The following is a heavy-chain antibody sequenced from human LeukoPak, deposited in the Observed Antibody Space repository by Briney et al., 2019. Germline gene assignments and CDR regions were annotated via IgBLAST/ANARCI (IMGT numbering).Heavy chain of an antibody. J-gene: IGHJ6*03. CDR2: INGDGSST. D-gene: IGHD4-17*01. CDR1: GFTFSSYW. V-gene: IGHV3-74*01. CDR3: AREVYGDPRYYYMDV. Sequence: GGSLRLSCAASGFTFSSYWMSWVRQAPGKGLVWVSRINGDGSSTTYADSVKGRFTISRDNAKNTLYLQMNSLRAEDTAVYYCAREVYGDPRYYYMDVWGKGTTVTVSS.